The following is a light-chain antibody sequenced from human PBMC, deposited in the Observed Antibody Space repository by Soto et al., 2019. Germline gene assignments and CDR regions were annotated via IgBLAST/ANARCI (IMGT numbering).Light chain of an antibody. J-gene: IGKJ1*01. CDR3: QHYKTYPGT. V-gene: IGKV1-5*01. CDR1: HSVDTW. CDR2: DVS. Sequence: DLQMTQSPSTLSTSVGDRVTITCRASHSVDTWLAWYQQKPGKGPKLLIYDVSTLGSGVPSRFSGSGSGTDFSLTINNLQPDDSATYYCQHYKTYPGTFGQGTKVE.